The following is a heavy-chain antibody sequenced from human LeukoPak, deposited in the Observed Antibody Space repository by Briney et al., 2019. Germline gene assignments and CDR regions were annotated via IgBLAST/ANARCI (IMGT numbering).Heavy chain of an antibody. CDR2: IIPIFGTA. CDR1: GATFSSYA. D-gene: IGHD1-1*01. V-gene: IGHV1-69*05. CDR3: ARPLGQLEDDAFDI. J-gene: IGHJ3*02. Sequence: ASVKVSCKASGATFSSYAISWVRQAPGQGLEWMGRIIPIFGTANYAQKFQGRVTITTDESTSTAYMELSSLRSEDTAVYYCARPLGQLEDDAFDIWGQGTMVTVSS.